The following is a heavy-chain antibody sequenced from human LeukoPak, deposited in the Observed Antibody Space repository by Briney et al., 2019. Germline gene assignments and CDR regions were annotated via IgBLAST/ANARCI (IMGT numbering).Heavy chain of an antibody. Sequence: GGSLRLSCAASGFTFSSYGMHWVRQAPGKGLEWVAFIRYDGSNKYYADSVKGRFTISGDNSKNTLYLQMNSLRAEDTAVYYCAKDRDDYVGRYFDYWGQGTLVTVSS. J-gene: IGHJ4*02. CDR2: IRYDGSNK. V-gene: IGHV3-30*02. CDR1: GFTFSSYG. CDR3: AKDRDDYVGRYFDY. D-gene: IGHD3-16*01.